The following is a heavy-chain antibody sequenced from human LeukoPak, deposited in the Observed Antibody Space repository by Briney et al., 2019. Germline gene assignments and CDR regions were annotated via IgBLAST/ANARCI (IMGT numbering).Heavy chain of an antibody. D-gene: IGHD6-19*01. V-gene: IGHV1-2*02. J-gene: IGHJ4*02. CDR2: INPNSGGT. CDR3: ARDSVAGTTVYSFDY. Sequence: ASVKVSCKASGYTFTGYYMHWVRQAPGQGLEWMGWINPNSGGTNYAQKFQGRVTMTRVTSISTAYMELSRLRSDDTAVYYCARDSVAGTTVYSFDYWGQGTLVTVSS. CDR1: GYTFTGYY.